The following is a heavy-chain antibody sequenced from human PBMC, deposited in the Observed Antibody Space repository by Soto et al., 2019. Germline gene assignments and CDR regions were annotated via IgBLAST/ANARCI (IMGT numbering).Heavy chain of an antibody. CDR2: IYPGDSDT. V-gene: IGHV5-51*01. CDR1: GYIFTLYW. D-gene: IGHD6-25*01. Sequence: PGESLKISCKASGYIFTLYWIGWVRQMPGKGLEWMGIIYPGDSDTRYSPSFQGQVTISADKSISTASLQWSSLKASDTAVYYCARQSPKTGYYYFSYGMDVWGQGTTVTVSS. J-gene: IGHJ6*02. CDR3: ARQSPKTGYYYFSYGMDV.